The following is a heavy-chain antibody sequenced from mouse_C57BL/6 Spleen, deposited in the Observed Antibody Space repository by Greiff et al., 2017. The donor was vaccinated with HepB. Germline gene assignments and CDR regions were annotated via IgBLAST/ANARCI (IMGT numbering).Heavy chain of an antibody. CDR1: GYTFTSYW. CDR2: IDPSDSYT. CDR3: ARMRYWYFDV. V-gene: IGHV1-50*01. J-gene: IGHJ1*03. Sequence: QVHVKQPGAELVKPGASVKLSCKASGYTFTSYWMQWVKQRPGQGLEWIGEIDPSDSYTNYNQKFKGKATLTVDTSSSTAYMQLSSLTSEDSAVYYCARMRYWYFDVWGTGTTVTVSS.